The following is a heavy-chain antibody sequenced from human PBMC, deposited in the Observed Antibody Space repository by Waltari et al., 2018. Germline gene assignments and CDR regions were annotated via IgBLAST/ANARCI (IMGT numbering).Heavy chain of an antibody. CDR1: GGSISSYY. J-gene: IGHJ6*02. CDR2: IYYSGST. CDR3: AGGASGMDV. V-gene: IGHV4-59*01. Sequence: QVQLQESGPGLVKPSETLSLTCTVSGGSISSYYWSWIRQPPGKGLEWIGYIYYSGSTNYNPSLKSRVTISVDTSKNQFSRKLSSVTAADTAVYYCAGGASGMDVWGQGTTVTV. D-gene: IGHD5-12*01.